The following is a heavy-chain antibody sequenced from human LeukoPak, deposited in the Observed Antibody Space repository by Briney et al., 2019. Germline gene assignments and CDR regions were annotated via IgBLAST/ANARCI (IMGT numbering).Heavy chain of an antibody. CDR3: AKAPSYYGDRLPLDY. CDR2: IAGGGSST. Sequence: GGSLRLSCAASGFTVSFYAMSWVRQAPGKGLEWVSVIAGGGSSTYYADSVKGRFTVSRDNSKNTLYLQMNSLRAEDTAVYYCAKAPSYYGDRLPLDYWGQGTLVTVSS. D-gene: IGHD4-17*01. J-gene: IGHJ4*02. V-gene: IGHV3-23*01. CDR1: GFTVSFYA.